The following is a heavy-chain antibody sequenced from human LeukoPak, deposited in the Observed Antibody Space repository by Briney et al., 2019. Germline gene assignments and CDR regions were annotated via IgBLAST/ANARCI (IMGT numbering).Heavy chain of an antibody. J-gene: IGHJ5*02. CDR3: AKARFGSGWYDN. CDR2: ISDNGGST. CDR1: GFTFSSYA. V-gene: IGHV3-23*01. D-gene: IGHD6-19*01. Sequence: GGSLRLSCAASGFTFSSYAMSWVRQAPGKGLERVSVISDNGGSTYYADSVKGRFTISRDNSKNMLYLQMNSLRVEDTAVYYCAKARFGSGWYDNWGQGTLVTVSS.